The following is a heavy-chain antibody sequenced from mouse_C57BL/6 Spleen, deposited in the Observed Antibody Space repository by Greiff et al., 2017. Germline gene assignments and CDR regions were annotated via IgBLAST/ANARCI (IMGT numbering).Heavy chain of an antibody. J-gene: IGHJ4*01. CDR1: GYTFTSYW. Sequence: VQLQQPGAELVRPGTSVKLSCKASGYTFTSYWMHWVKQRPGQGLEWIGVIDPSDSYTNYNQKFKGKATLTVDTSSSTAYMQLSSLTSEDSAVYYCARPLLRYYYAMDYWGQGTSVTVSS. CDR3: ARPLLRYYYAMDY. V-gene: IGHV1-59*01. CDR2: IDPSDSYT. D-gene: IGHD1-1*01.